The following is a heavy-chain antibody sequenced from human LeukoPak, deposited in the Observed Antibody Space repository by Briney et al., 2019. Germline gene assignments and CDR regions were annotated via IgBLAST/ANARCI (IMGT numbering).Heavy chain of an antibody. V-gene: IGHV3-74*01. Sequence: GGSLRLSCAASGFTFSAYWMHWVRQAPGKGLVWVSRVKYDGSTTAYADSVKGRFTISRDNTRNILYLEMNSLRVEDTAVYYCARDLNWLLFDYWGQGAVVTVCS. CDR1: GFTFSAYW. CDR2: VKYDGSTT. CDR3: ARDLNWLLFDY. D-gene: IGHD3/OR15-3a*01. J-gene: IGHJ4*02.